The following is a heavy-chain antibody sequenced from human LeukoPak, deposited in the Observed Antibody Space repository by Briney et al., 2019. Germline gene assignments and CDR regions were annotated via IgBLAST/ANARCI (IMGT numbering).Heavy chain of an antibody. D-gene: IGHD3-22*01. CDR1: GGSISSYY. Sequence: SETLSLTCTVSGGSISSYYWGWIRQPPGKGLEWIGSIYYSGSTYYNPSLKSRVTISVDTSKNQFSLKLSSVTAADTAVYYCARSYYDSSGGFDYWGQGTLVTVSS. CDR3: ARSYYDSSGGFDY. J-gene: IGHJ4*02. V-gene: IGHV4-39*01. CDR2: IYYSGST.